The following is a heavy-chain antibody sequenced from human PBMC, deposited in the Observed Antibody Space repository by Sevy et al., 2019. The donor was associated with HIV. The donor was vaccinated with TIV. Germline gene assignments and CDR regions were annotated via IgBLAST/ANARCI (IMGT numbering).Heavy chain of an antibody. V-gene: IGHV3-7*01. CDR3: ARDDGNYYFDY. CDR2: IKQDAGQK. CDR1: GFTFSKYW. J-gene: IGHJ4*02. D-gene: IGHD1-7*01. Sequence: GGSLRLSCAASGFTFSKYWMGWVRQAPGKGLEWVANIKQDAGQKYYVDSVNGRFTIYRDNAKKSLYQQMNSLRAEDTAVYFCARDDGNYYFDYWGQGTLVTVSS.